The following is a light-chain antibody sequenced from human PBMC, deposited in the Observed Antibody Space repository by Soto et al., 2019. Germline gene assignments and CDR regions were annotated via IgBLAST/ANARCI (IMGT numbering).Light chain of an antibody. CDR1: SSDVGAYNY. CDR3: SSYAGSDVFV. V-gene: IGLV2-8*01. CDR2: EVS. J-gene: IGLJ1*01. Sequence: QSALTQPPSASGSPGQSVAISCTGTSSDVGAYNYVAWYQQHPGKVPKLMIYEVSKRPSGAPDRFSGSKSGNTASLTVSGLQAGDEADYYCSSYAGSDVFVFGTGTKVTVL.